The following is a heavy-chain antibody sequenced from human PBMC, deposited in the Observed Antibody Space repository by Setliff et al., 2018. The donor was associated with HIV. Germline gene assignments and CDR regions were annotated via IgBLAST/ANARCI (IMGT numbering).Heavy chain of an antibody. CDR1: GFHFSSYC. V-gene: IGHV3-7*01. CDR2: IRQDGSDK. D-gene: IGHD5-18*01. CDR3: ARAEGAAGGGYSLGSFDY. J-gene: IGHJ4*02. Sequence: GESLKISCAASGFHFSSYCMSWVRQAPGKGLEWVANIRQDGSDKYYVDSVKGRFTISRDNAKNSLYLQMNSLRAEDTAVYYCARAEGAAGGGYSLGSFDYWGQGAPVTVS.